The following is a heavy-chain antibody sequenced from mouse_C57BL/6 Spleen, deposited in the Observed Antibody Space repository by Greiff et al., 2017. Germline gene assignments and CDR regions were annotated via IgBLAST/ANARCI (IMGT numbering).Heavy chain of an antibody. CDR1: GYTFTSYW. J-gene: IGHJ3*01. CDR3: ARGGYYECDAWFAY. Sequence: QVQLQQPGAELVKPGASVKLSCKASGYTFTSYWMHWVKQRPGQGLEWIGMIHPNSGSTTYNEKFKSKATLTVDKSSSTAYMQLSSMTSEDAAVYDCARGGYYECDAWFAYWGQGTLVTVSA. CDR2: IHPNSGST. D-gene: IGHD2-4*01. V-gene: IGHV1-64*01.